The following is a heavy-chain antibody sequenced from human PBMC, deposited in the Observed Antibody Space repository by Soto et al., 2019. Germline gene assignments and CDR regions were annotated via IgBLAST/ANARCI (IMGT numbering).Heavy chain of an antibody. D-gene: IGHD5-18*01. CDR1: GGSISGNSYF. CDR2: IYYSGSS. J-gene: IGHJ4*02. CDR3: ARHRVGDTAMAPIDY. Sequence: QLQLQESGPGLVKPSETLSLTCTVSGGSISGNSYFWGWIRQPPGKGLEFIGSIYYSGSSYYNPSLKSRVTISVDTSKNQFSLKLRCVAAADTAVYYCARHRVGDTAMAPIDYWGQGTLVTVSS. V-gene: IGHV4-39*01.